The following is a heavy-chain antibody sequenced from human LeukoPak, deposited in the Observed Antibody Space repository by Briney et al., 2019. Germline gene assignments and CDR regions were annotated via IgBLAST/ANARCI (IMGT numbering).Heavy chain of an antibody. CDR1: GFTFSDYG. CDR2: IWYDGSNK. J-gene: IGHJ4*02. CDR3: ARDYYDSSGFDY. V-gene: IGHV3-30*02. D-gene: IGHD3-22*01. Sequence: GGSLRLSCTASGFTFSDYGMHWVRQPPGKGLEWVAIIWYDGSNKTYEDSVKGRFTISRDNSKNTLYLQMNSLRAEDTAVYYCARDYYDSSGFDYWGQGTLVTVSS.